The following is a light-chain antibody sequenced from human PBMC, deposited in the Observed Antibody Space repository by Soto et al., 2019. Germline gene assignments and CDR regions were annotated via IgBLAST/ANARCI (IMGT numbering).Light chain of an antibody. CDR1: QSVSSSF. J-gene: IGKJ1*01. CDR2: GAS. V-gene: IGKV3-20*01. Sequence: EIVLTQSPGTLSVSPGERATLSCRASQSVSSSFLAWYQQKPGQAPRLLIYGASSRATGIPDRFSGSGSGTDFTLTISRLEPEDFAVYYCQQCVSSPWTFGQGTTVEIK. CDR3: QQCVSSPWT.